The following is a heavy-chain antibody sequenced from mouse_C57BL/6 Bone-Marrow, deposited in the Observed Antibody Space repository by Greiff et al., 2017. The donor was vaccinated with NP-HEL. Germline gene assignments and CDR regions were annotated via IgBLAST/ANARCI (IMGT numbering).Heavy chain of an antibody. CDR3: ARQLRLRGFAY. CDR2: INSDGGST. D-gene: IGHD3-2*02. CDR1: EYEFPSHD. V-gene: IGHV5-2*01. J-gene: IGHJ3*01. Sequence: EVKLVESGGGLVQPGESLKLSCESNEYEFPSHDMSWVRKTPEKRLEFVAAINSDGGSTYFPDTMARRFIISRDNTKKTLDRQMSSLRSDDTALYYCARQLRLRGFAYWGQGTLVTVSA.